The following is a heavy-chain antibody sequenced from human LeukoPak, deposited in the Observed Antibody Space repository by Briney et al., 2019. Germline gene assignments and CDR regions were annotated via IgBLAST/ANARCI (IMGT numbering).Heavy chain of an antibody. V-gene: IGHV1-2*06. Sequence: ASVKVSCKASGYTFTSYDINWVRQATGQGLEWMGRINPNSGGANYAQKFQGTVTMTRDTSINTAYMVLRWLKSDDTAVYYCARGHLAAAGSGGWGQGTLVTVSS. J-gene: IGHJ4*02. CDR3: ARGHLAAAGSGG. D-gene: IGHD6-13*01. CDR2: INPNSGGA. CDR1: GYTFTSYD.